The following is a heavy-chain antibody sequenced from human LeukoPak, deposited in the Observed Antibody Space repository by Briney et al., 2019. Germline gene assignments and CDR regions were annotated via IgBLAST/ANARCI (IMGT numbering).Heavy chain of an antibody. V-gene: IGHV5-51*01. CDR1: GYSFTNYW. D-gene: IGHD3-22*01. CDR2: IYAGDSDT. J-gene: IGHJ4*02. CDR3: ARRYDSSGYYYHFDY. Sequence: GVSLKISCKGSGYSFTNYWIGWVRQMPEKGLEWMGIIYAGDSDTRYSPSFQGQVTISADKSISTAYLQWSSLKASDTAMYYCARRYDSSGYYYHFDYWGQGTLVTVSS.